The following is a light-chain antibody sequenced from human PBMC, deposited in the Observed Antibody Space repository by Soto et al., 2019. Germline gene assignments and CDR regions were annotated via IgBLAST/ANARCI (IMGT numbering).Light chain of an antibody. J-gene: IGKJ1*01. CDR1: QSVSSY. V-gene: IGKV3-11*01. Sequence: EIVLTQSPATLSLSPGERATLSCRASQSVSSYLAWYQHKPGQAPRLLIYDASNRATGIPARFSGSGSGTDFTLTMSSLEPEDFAVYYCQQRFNWPTFGQGTKVEIK. CDR3: QQRFNWPT. CDR2: DAS.